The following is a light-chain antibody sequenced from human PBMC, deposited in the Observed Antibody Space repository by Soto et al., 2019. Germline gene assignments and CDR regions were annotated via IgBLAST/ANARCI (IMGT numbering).Light chain of an antibody. CDR2: GNS. Sequence: QSVLTQPPSVSGAPGQRVTISCTGSSSNIGAGYDVHWYQQLPGTAPKLLIYGNSNRPSGVPDRFSGSKSGTSASLAITGLQAEDEADYYCQSYDSRLSAYVFGTGTKVTXL. CDR1: SSNIGAGYD. CDR3: QSYDSRLSAYV. J-gene: IGLJ1*01. V-gene: IGLV1-40*01.